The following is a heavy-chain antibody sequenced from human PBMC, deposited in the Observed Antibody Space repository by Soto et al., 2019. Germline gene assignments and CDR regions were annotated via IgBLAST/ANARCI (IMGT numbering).Heavy chain of an antibody. V-gene: IGHV4-34*02. CDR2: INHGGNT. D-gene: IGHD5-12*01. CDR3: AREGGNSGYFFDY. J-gene: IGHJ4*02. CDR1: GGSLSDYS. Sequence: QVQLRHWGAGLLKPSETLSLRCAVYGGSLSDYSWSWIRQSPEKGLEWIGEINHGGNTKYNPSLKSRVTISVDTSKNQVSLILTSATAADTAVYRCAREGGNSGYFFDYWGRGTLVTVSS.